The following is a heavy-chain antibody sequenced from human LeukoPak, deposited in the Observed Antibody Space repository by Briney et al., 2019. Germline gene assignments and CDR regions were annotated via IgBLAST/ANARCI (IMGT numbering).Heavy chain of an antibody. CDR1: TSNLYPYS. J-gene: IGHJ4*02. D-gene: IGHD4-23*01. V-gene: IGHV3-21*01. Sequence: GGSLRLSCTAQTSNLYPYSVNWVRQAPGKGLEWVSSISSQSTYIYYPDSMKGRFTISRDDAADSVFLQMNNLRVEDTAVYLCARGSGNSLYFGDWGQGTQVTVSS. CDR3: ARGSGNSLYFGD. CDR2: ISSQSTYI.